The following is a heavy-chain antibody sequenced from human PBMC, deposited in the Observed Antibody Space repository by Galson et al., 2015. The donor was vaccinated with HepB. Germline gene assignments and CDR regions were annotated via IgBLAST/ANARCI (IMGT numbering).Heavy chain of an antibody. D-gene: IGHD4-17*01. Sequence: SLRLSCAASGFTFSSYAMHWVRQAPGKGLEWVAVISYDGSNKYYADSVKGRFTISRDNSKNRLYLQMNSLRAEDTAVYYCARENHGDSPFDYWGQGTLVTVSS. V-gene: IGHV3-30-3*01. J-gene: IGHJ4*02. CDR3: ARENHGDSPFDY. CDR1: GFTFSSYA. CDR2: ISYDGSNK.